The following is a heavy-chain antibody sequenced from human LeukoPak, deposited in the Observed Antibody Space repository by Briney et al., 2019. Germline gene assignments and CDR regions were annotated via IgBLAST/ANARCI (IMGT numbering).Heavy chain of an antibody. CDR3: ARVQGIAQDYYYYYMDV. CDR2: ISSSGSTI. D-gene: IGHD6-13*01. Sequence: GGSLRLSCAASGFTFSNYWMHWVRQAPGKGLEWVSYISSSGSTIYYADSVKGRFTISRDNAKNSLYLQMNSPRAEDTAVYYCARVQGIAQDYYYYYMDVWGKGTTVTVSS. CDR1: GFTFSNYW. V-gene: IGHV3-11*04. J-gene: IGHJ6*03.